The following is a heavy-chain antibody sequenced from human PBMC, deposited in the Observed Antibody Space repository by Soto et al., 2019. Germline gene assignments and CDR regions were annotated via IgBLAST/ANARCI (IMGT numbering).Heavy chain of an antibody. J-gene: IGHJ4*02. D-gene: IGHD7-27*01. Sequence: QVQLQESGPGLVKPSQTLSLTCTVSGGSISSGGYYWSWIRQHPGKGLEWIGYLYYNGDTYYNPSLKSRVSISIDPSKNQFSLRLTSVTAADTAVYYCARSHRDNWGSPDYFDYWGQGTLVTVSS. CDR1: GGSISSGGYY. CDR3: ARSHRDNWGSPDYFDY. CDR2: LYYNGDT. V-gene: IGHV4-31*03.